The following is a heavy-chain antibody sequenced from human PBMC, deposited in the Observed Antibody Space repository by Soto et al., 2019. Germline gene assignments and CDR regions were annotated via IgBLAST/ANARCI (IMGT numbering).Heavy chain of an antibody. CDR3: ARMYNSGFYRPEGDYFFYGMDV. D-gene: IGHD6-19*01. Sequence: LSLTCTVSGDSISDYYWSWIRQPAGKGLEWIGRFYYSGNTKSNPSLKSRVTMSADTSKNQFSLSLRSVTAADSAIYCCARMYNSGFYRPEGDYFFYGMDVWGQGTTVTVSS. V-gene: IGHV4-4*07. CDR1: GDSISDYY. CDR2: FYYSGNT. J-gene: IGHJ6*02.